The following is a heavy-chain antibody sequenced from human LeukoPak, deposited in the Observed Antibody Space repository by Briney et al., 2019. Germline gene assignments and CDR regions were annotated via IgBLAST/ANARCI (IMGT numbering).Heavy chain of an antibody. V-gene: IGHV3-23*01. CDR3: AKDVYDFWSGYSKYFQH. D-gene: IGHD3-3*01. CDR2: ISGSGGST. J-gene: IGHJ1*01. CDR1: GFTFSSYA. Sequence: QPGGSLRLSCAASGFTFSSYAMSWVRQAPGKGLEWVSAISGSGGSTHYADSVKGRFTISRDNSKNTLYLQMNSLRAEDTAVYYCAKDVYDFWSGYSKYFQHWGQGTLVTVSS.